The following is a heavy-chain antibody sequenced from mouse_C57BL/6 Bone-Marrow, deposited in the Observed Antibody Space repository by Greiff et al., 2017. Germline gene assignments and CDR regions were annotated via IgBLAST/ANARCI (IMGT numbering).Heavy chain of an antibody. V-gene: IGHV1-81*01. J-gene: IGHJ2*01. CDR3: ARVGAYYRDFDY. Sequence: QVQLQQSGAELARPGASVKLSCKASGYTFTSYGISWVKQRTGQGLEWIGEIYPRSGNTYYNEKFKGKATLTADKSSSTAYMELRSLTSEDSAVXFGARVGAYYRDFDYWGQGTTLTVSS. D-gene: IGHD2-14*01. CDR2: IYPRSGNT. CDR1: GYTFTSYG.